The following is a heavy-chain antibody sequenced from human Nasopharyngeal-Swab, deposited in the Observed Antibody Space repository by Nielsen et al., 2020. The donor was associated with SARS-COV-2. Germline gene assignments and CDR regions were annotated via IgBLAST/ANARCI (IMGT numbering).Heavy chain of an antibody. V-gene: IGHV3-23*01. D-gene: IGHD2-21*02. Sequence: GESLKISCVAFGFSLNRYAMIWVRQAPGKGLEWVSGISASGRATYYADSVEGRLTISRDNSRNTLSLQMNNLRAEDTATYYCARGCDTDCFSVDSWGQGTLVTVSS. CDR1: GFSLNRYA. J-gene: IGHJ4*02. CDR3: ARGCDTDCFSVDS. CDR2: ISASGRAT.